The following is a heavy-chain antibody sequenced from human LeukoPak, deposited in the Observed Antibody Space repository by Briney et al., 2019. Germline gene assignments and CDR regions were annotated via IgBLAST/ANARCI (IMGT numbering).Heavy chain of an antibody. J-gene: IGHJ3*02. Sequence: ASVKVSCKAFGYTFTSNYMHWVRQAPGQGPEWMGWMSPNSGNTGYAQKFQGRVTITRNTSISTAYMELSSLRSEDTAVYYCARGGFSYYYDSRGDAFDIWGQGTMVTVSS. D-gene: IGHD3-22*01. CDR2: MSPNSGNT. CDR3: ARGGFSYYYDSRGDAFDI. CDR1: GYTFTSNY. V-gene: IGHV1-8*03.